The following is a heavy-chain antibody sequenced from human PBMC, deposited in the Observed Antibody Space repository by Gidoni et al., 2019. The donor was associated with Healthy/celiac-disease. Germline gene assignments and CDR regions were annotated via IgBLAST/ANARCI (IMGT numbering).Heavy chain of an antibody. CDR3: AREYYDFWSGYYPPAGYYGMDV. CDR1: GFPLSSYA. D-gene: IGHD3-3*01. V-gene: IGHV3-30-3*01. Sequence: QVQLVESGGGVVQPGRSLRLPCAASGFPLSSYAMHWVRQAPGKGLEWVAVISYDGSNKYYADSVKGRFTISRDNSKNTLYLQMNSLRAEDTAVYYCAREYYDFWSGYYPPAGYYGMDVWGQGTTVTVSS. J-gene: IGHJ6*02. CDR2: ISYDGSNK.